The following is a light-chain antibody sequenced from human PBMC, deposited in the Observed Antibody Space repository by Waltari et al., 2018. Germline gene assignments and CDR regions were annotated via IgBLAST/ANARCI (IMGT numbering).Light chain of an antibody. CDR2: EGN. J-gene: IGLJ3*02. CDR1: TSDIRGYNL. V-gene: IGLV2-23*01. Sequence: QSALTQPASVSGSPGQSITISCTGTTSDIRGYNLVSWYQHHPGKAPKIIIYEGNKRPSGVSYRFSGSKSGNTASLTIPGLHTEDEADYYCCSYAGIGTLTFGGGTRVTVL. CDR3: CSYAGIGTLT.